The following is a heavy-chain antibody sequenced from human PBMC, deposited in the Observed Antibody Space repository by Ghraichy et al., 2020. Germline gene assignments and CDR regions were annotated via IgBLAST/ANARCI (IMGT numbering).Heavy chain of an antibody. Sequence: SVKVSCKASGGTFSSYAISWVRQAPGQGLEWMGGIIPIFGTANYAQKFQGRVTITADESTSTAYMELSSLRSEDTAVYYCARESYYSNYVPDAFDIWGQGTMVTVSS. CDR1: GGTFSSYA. J-gene: IGHJ3*02. V-gene: IGHV1-69*13. D-gene: IGHD4-11*01. CDR3: ARESYYSNYVPDAFDI. CDR2: IIPIFGTA.